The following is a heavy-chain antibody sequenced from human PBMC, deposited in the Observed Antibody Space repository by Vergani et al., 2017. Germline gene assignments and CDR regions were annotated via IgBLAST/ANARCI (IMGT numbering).Heavy chain of an antibody. CDR1: GGSFSGYY. D-gene: IGHD5-24*01. CDR3: ARGKDGYNYVFDY. Sequence: QVQLQQWGAGLLKPSETLSLTCAVYGGSFSGYYWSWIRQPPGKGLERIGEINHSGSTNYNPSLKSRVTISVDTSKNQFSLKLSSVTAADTAVYYCARGKDGYNYVFDYWGQGTLVT. V-gene: IGHV4-34*01. J-gene: IGHJ4*02. CDR2: INHSGST.